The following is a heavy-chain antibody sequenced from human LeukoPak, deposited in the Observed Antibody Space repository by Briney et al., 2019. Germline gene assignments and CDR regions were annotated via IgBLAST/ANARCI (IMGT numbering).Heavy chain of an antibody. Sequence: GGSLRLSCTASGFTFGDYAMSWVRQAPGKGLEWVGFIRSKAYGGTTEYAASVKGRFTISRDDSKSIAYLQMNSLKTEDTAVYYCTRDRLWGGSYYPYWGQGTLVTVSS. V-gene: IGHV3-49*04. CDR3: TRDRLWGGSYYPY. D-gene: IGHD1-26*01. J-gene: IGHJ4*02. CDR1: GFTFGDYA. CDR2: IRSKAYGGTT.